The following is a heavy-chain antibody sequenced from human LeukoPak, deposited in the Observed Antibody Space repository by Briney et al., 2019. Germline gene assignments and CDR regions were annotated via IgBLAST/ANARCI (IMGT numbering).Heavy chain of an antibody. V-gene: IGHV4-39*01. CDR3: VRILRSDFYAMDV. D-gene: IGHD6-25*01. CDR1: GGSIRANIYY. Sequence: PSETLSLTCTVSGGSIRANIYYWGWIRQPPGKGLEWLGNIFYSGSTYYNPSLKSRVTISVDTSKNQFSLKLNSVTAADTAVYYCVRILRSDFYAMDVWGQGTTVTVSS. CDR2: IFYSGST. J-gene: IGHJ6*02.